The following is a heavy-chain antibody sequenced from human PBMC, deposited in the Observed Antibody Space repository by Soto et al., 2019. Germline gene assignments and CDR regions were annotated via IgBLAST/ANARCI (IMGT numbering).Heavy chain of an antibody. D-gene: IGHD3-3*01. V-gene: IGHV3-21*01. J-gene: IGHJ6*02. CDR3: ARDSEFGVVINYYYYYGMDV. CDR2: ISSSRSYI. CDR1: GFTFISYS. Sequence: GWSLRLSCASSGFTFISYSMKWVRQAPGKGLEWVSSISSSRSYIYYADSVKGRFTISRDNAKNSLYLQMNSLRAEDTAVYYCARDSEFGVVINYYYYYGMDVWGQGTTVTVSS.